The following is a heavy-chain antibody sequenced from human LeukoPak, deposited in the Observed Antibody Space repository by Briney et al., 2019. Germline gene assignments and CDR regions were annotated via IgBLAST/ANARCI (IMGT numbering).Heavy chain of an antibody. J-gene: IGHJ2*01. D-gene: IGHD2-21*02. Sequence: SQTLSLTCAISGDSVSSNSVACSWIRQSPSRGLEWLGRTYYRSKWYNDYAVSVRSRISISPDTSKNQFSLQLNSVTPDDTAVYYCGRWGRDSGCFDLWGRGTLVTVSS. CDR3: GRWGRDSGCFDL. CDR1: GDSVSSNSVA. V-gene: IGHV6-1*01. CDR2: TYYRSKWYN.